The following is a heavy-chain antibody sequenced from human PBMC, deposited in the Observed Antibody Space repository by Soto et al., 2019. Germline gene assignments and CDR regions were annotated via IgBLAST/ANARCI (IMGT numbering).Heavy chain of an antibody. D-gene: IGHD2-21*02. Sequence: ASVKVSCKASGYTFTSYYIHWVRQAPGQGLDWMGVINPSGGSTTYAQKFQGRVTMTRDTSASTVYMELSSLRSEDTAVYYCARDGLPIVVVTAGLTFWGQGSLVTVSS. CDR3: ARDGLPIVVVTAGLTF. CDR1: GYTFTSYY. V-gene: IGHV1-46*01. CDR2: INPSGGST. J-gene: IGHJ4*02.